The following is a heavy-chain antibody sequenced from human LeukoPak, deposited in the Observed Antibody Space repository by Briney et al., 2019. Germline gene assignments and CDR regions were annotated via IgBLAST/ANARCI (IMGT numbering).Heavy chain of an antibody. CDR2: TIPDSGDT. D-gene: IGHD4-17*01. CDR3: AKDYGAFCFDS. J-gene: IGHJ4*02. CDR1: GYTFTGYN. V-gene: IGHV1-2*02. Sequence: ASVKVSCKASGYTFTGYNMHWVRQAPGQGLEWMGWTIPDSGDTNYAQKFQGRVTMTRDTSISTAYMELSGLRSDDTALYYCAKDYGAFCFDSWGQGTLVTVSS.